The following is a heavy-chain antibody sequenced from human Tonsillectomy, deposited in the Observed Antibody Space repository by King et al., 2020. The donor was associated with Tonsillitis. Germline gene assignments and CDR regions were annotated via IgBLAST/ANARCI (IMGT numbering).Heavy chain of an antibody. Sequence: VQLVESGGGLVQPGGSLRLSCAASGFTLSNFGISWVRQDPGKGLEWVSDISNGGDITYYADSVKGRFTISRDNSKNTLYLQMNSLRAEDTALYYCAKAVFHNGLYDYWGQGTRVTVSS. V-gene: IGHV3-23*04. CDR1: GFTLSNFG. CDR2: ISNGGDIT. CDR3: AKAVFHNGLYDY. J-gene: IGHJ4*02. D-gene: IGHD2-8*01.